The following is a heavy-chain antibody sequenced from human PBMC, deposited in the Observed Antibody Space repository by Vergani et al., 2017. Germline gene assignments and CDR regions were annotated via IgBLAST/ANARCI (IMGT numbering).Heavy chain of an antibody. D-gene: IGHD3-22*01. J-gene: IGHJ4*02. Sequence: EVQLLESGGGLVQPGGSLRLSCAASGFTFSTYAMTWVRQAPGKGLEWVSTISSDGGSTYYADSVKGRFTISRDNSKNTLSLQMNSLTAEDTAIYYCAGPQGTSAYYYGGVDYWGQGILVTVS. CDR1: GFTFSTYA. CDR3: AGPQGTSAYYYGGVDY. CDR2: ISSDGGST. V-gene: IGHV3-23*01.